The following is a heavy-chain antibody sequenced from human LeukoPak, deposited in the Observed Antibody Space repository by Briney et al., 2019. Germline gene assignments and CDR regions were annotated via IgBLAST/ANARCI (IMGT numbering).Heavy chain of an antibody. D-gene: IGHD3-10*01. CDR2: IYYSGST. J-gene: IGHJ6*03. CDR3: ARATMVRGVIEENYYYYYYMDV. Sequence: PSETLSLTCAVSGGSISSGGYSWSWVRQPPGKGLEWIGYIYYSGSTNYNPSLKSRVTISVDTSKNQFSLKLSSVTAADTAVYYCARATMVRGVIEENYYYYYYMDVWGKGTTVTISS. CDR1: GGSISSGGYS. V-gene: IGHV4-61*08.